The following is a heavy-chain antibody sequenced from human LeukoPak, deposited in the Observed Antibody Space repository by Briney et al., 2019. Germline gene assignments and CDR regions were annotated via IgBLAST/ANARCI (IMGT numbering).Heavy chain of an antibody. CDR1: GGSISSGGYY. J-gene: IGHJ5*02. D-gene: IGHD6-13*01. CDR2: IYYSGST. Sequence: SETLSLTCTVSGGSISSGGYYWSWIRQHPGKDLEWIGYIYYSGSTYYNPSLKSRVTISVDTSKNQFSLKLSSVTAADTAVYYCARARGAAACSMSCFDPWGQGTLVTVSS. CDR3: ARARGAAACSMSCFDP. V-gene: IGHV4-31*03.